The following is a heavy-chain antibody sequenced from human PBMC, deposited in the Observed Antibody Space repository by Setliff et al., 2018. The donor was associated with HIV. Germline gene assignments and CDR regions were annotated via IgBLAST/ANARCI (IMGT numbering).Heavy chain of an antibody. J-gene: IGHJ4*02. D-gene: IGHD4-17*01. CDR1: GYTFTSYG. Sequence: VSCKASGYTFTSYGSSWVRQAPGQGLEWMGWISAYDGNTNYAQKLQGRVTMTTDTSTSTAYMELRSLRSDDTAVYYCARDQGTTVVTPVDYWGQGTLVTVSS. CDR2: ISAYDGNT. CDR3: ARDQGTTVVTPVDY. V-gene: IGHV1-18*01.